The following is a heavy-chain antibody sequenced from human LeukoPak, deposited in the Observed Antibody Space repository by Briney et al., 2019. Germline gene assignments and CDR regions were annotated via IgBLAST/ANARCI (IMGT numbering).Heavy chain of an antibody. Sequence: PSETLSLTCTVSGGSISNYYWSWIRQPPGKGLEWIGYIYYSGSTNYSPSLKSRVTISVDTSKNQFSLKLSSVTAADTAVYYCARDPGYCSGGSCSDYYYYGMDVWGKGTTVTVSS. CDR2: IYYSGST. J-gene: IGHJ6*04. D-gene: IGHD2-15*01. CDR1: GGSISNYY. V-gene: IGHV4-59*01. CDR3: ARDPGYCSGGSCSDYYYYGMDV.